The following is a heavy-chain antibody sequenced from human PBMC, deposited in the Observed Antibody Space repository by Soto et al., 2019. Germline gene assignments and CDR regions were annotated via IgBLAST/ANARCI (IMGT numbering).Heavy chain of an antibody. CDR2: INPSGGST. CDR3: ASYAGASYYFCSGYSNYFDD. CDR1: GYTFTSYY. Sequence: ASVKVSCKASGYTFTSYYMHWVRQAPGQGLEWMGIINPSGGSTSYAQKFQGRVTMTRDTSTSTVYMELSSLRSEDTAVYYCASYAGASYYFCSGYSNYFDDWAQGTLVTVAA. D-gene: IGHD3-3*01. J-gene: IGHJ4*02. V-gene: IGHV1-46*01.